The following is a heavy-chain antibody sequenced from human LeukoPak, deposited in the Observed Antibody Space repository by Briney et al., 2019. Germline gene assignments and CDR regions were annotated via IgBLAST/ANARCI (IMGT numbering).Heavy chain of an antibody. J-gene: IGHJ6*03. V-gene: IGHV4-31*03. CDR1: GGSISSGGYY. Sequence: PSQTLSLTCTVSGGSISSGGYYWSWLRQHPGMGLESLGYVYDSWSTYYNPSPKSRVTISVDTSKNQFSLKLSSVTAADTAVYYCARASAKGSGYYYHYYYYMDVWGKGTTVTVSS. CDR3: ARASAKGSGYYYHYYYYMDV. CDR2: VYDSWST. D-gene: IGHD3-3*01.